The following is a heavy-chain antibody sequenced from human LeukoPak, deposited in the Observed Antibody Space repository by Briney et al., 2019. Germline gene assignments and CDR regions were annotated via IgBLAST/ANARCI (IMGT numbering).Heavy chain of an antibody. Sequence: SETLSLTCAVYGGPFSGYYWSWIRQPPGKGLEWIGEIKHSTSTNYDPSLKSRVTISVDTSKNQFSLKLSSVTAADTAVYYCARLTRHIVVVPAAMPQFDPWGQGTLVTVSS. J-gene: IGHJ5*02. V-gene: IGHV4-34*01. CDR1: GGPFSGYY. CDR2: IKHSTST. D-gene: IGHD2-2*01. CDR3: ARLTRHIVVVPAAMPQFDP.